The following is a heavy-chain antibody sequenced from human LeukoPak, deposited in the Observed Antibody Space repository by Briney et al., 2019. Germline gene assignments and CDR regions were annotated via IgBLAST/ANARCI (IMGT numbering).Heavy chain of an antibody. V-gene: IGHV1-8*01. CDR3: AREEDTARVPGY. CDR1: GYTFTSYD. D-gene: IGHD5-18*01. J-gene: IGHJ4*02. Sequence: GASVKVSCKASGYTFTSYDINWVRQATGQGLEWMGWMNPNSGNTGYAQKFHGRVTMTRNTSISTAYMELSRLRSEDTAVYYCAREEDTARVPGYWGQGSLVSVSS. CDR2: MNPNSGNT.